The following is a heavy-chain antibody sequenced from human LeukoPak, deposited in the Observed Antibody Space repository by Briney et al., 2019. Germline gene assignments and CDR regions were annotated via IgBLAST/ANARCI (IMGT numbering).Heavy chain of an antibody. D-gene: IGHD3-10*01. Sequence: SETLSLTCTVSGGSISSYYWSWIRQPPGKGLEWIGYIYYSGSTNYNPSLKSRVTISVDTSKNQFSLKLSSVTAADTAVYYCARTVYGSGSYYPDYWGQGTLVTVSS. CDR2: IYYSGST. CDR3: ARTVYGSGSYYPDY. J-gene: IGHJ4*02. CDR1: GGSISSYY. V-gene: IGHV4-59*01.